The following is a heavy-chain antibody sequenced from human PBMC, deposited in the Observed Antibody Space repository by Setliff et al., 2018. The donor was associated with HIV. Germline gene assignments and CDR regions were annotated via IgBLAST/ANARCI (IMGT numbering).Heavy chain of an antibody. Sequence: SETLSLTCTVSGGSIRSTSYYWGWIRQPPGKGLGWIGSIYYSGSISYNPALKSRVTISVDTSKNQFSLKLSSVTAADTAVFYCARHYGGNLDAFDIWGLGTMVTVSS. CDR2: IYYSGSI. CDR1: GGSIRSTSYY. V-gene: IGHV4-39*01. J-gene: IGHJ3*02. D-gene: IGHD4-17*01. CDR3: ARHYGGNLDAFDI.